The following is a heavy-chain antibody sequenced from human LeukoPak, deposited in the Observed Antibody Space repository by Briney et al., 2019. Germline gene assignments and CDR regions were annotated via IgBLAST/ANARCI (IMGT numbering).Heavy chain of an antibody. CDR2: ICYSGST. CDR3: ARHHAEILVPND. D-gene: IGHD1-1*01. J-gene: IGHJ4*02. CDR1: GGSIGSSSYC. Sequence: SETLSLTCSVSGGSIGSSSYCWGWIRQPPGKGLEWIGTICYSGSTFYNPSLKSRVTLSVDTSKNQFSLTLSSVTAADTAVYYCARHHAEILVPNDWGQGTLVTVSS. V-gene: IGHV4-39*01.